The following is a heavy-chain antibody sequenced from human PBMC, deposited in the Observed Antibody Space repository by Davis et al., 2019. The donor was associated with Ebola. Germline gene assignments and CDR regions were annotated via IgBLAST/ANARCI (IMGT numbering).Heavy chain of an antibody. CDR3: AKDRSSSWSYNWFDP. V-gene: IGHV3-9*01. Sequence: GGSLRLSCAGSGFTFDDYAMHWVRQAPGKGLEWVSGISWNSGSIGYADSVKGRFTISRDNAKNSLYLQMNSLRAEDTALYYCAKDRSSSWSYNWFDPWGQGTLVTVSS. J-gene: IGHJ5*02. CDR1: GFTFDDYA. CDR2: ISWNSGSI. D-gene: IGHD6-13*01.